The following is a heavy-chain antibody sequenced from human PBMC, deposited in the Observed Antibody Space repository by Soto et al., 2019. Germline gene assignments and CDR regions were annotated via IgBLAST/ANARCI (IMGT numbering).Heavy chain of an antibody. CDR2: IYYSGST. Sequence: QVQLQESGPGLVKPSQTLSLTCTVSGGSISSGDFYWSWIRQPPGKGLELIGYIYYSGSTYYNPSLKRRVTISIDTSKSQFSLKLSSVTAADAAVYYCARGLGLIRTFAYWGQGTLVTVSS. V-gene: IGHV4-30-4*01. D-gene: IGHD1-7*01. CDR1: GGSISSGDFY. CDR3: ARGLGLIRTFAY. J-gene: IGHJ4*02.